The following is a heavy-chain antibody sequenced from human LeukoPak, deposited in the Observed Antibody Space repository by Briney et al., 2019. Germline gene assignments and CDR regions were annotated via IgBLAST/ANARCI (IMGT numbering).Heavy chain of an antibody. Sequence: SETLSLTCTVSGGSVSSGSYYWSWIRQPPGKGLEWIGYIYYSGSTNYNPSLKSRVTISVDTSKNQFSLKLSSVTAADTTVYYCARGRRGPAARSYYFDYWGQGTLVTVSS. V-gene: IGHV4-61*01. CDR2: IYYSGST. D-gene: IGHD2-2*01. CDR3: ARGRRGPAARSYYFDY. J-gene: IGHJ4*02. CDR1: GGSVSSGSYY.